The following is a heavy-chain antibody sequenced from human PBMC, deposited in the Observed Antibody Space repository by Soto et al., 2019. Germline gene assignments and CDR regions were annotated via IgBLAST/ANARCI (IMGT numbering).Heavy chain of an antibody. Sequence: QLQLQESGPGLVKPSETLSLTCTVSGGSISSSSYYWGWIRQPPGKGLEWIGSVYYSGSTYYNPSLKSRVTIPVDTSKNQFSLKLSSVTAADTAVYYCARHVGSGGSGYNGRVYWCDPGGQGTLVTVSS. CDR1: GGSISSSSYY. J-gene: IGHJ5*02. CDR2: VYYSGST. CDR3: ARHVGSGGSGYNGRVYWCDP. V-gene: IGHV4-39*01. D-gene: IGHD2-15*01.